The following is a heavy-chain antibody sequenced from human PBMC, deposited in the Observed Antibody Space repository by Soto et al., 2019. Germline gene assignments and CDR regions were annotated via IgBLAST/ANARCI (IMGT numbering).Heavy chain of an antibody. CDR3: AILPGGWYRRRWFDP. CDR2: IYPGDSDT. V-gene: IGHV5-51*01. CDR1: GYSFTSYW. D-gene: IGHD6-19*01. Sequence: PGESLKISCKGSGYSFTSYWIGWVRQMPGKGLEWMGIIYPGDSDTRYSPSFQGQVTISADKSISTAYLQWSSLKASDTAMYYCAILPGGWYRRRWFDPWGQGTLVTVSS. J-gene: IGHJ5*02.